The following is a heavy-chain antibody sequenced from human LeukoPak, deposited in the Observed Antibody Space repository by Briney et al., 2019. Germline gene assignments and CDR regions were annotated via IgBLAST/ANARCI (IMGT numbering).Heavy chain of an antibody. V-gene: IGHV3-11*04. J-gene: IGHJ4*02. Sequence: PGGSLRLSCAASGFTFSDYYMSWIRQAPGKGLEWVSYISSSGSTIYYADSVKGRFTISRDNAKNSLYLQMNSLRAEDTAVYYCARDKNYDTSGYYCTYWGQGTLVTVSS. CDR2: ISSSGSTI. CDR1: GFTFSDYY. D-gene: IGHD3-22*01. CDR3: ARDKNYDTSGYYCTY.